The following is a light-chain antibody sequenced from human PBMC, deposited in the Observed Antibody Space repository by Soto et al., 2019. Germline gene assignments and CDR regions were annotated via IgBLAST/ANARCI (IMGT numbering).Light chain of an antibody. CDR3: QQSYSAPLT. CDR2: AAS. V-gene: IGKV1-39*01. CDR1: QSISSY. Sequence: DIQMTQSPSSLSASVGDRVTITCRASQSISSYLNWYQQRPGKDPKLLIYAASNLQSGVPSRFSGSGSGTDFTLTISSLQPEDFATYYCQQSYSAPLTFGGGTKVEIK. J-gene: IGKJ4*01.